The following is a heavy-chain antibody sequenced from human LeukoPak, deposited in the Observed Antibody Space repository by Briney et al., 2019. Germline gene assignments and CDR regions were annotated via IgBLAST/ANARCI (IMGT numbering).Heavy chain of an antibody. CDR3: ARVATAMDRFHSDY. CDR2: INAGNGNT. D-gene: IGHD5-18*01. Sequence: ASVKVSCKASGYTFTSYAMHWVRQAPGQRLEWMGWINAGNGNTKYSQKFQGRVTITRDTSASTAYMELSSLRSEDTAVYYCARVATAMDRFHSDYWGQGTLVTVSS. V-gene: IGHV1-3*01. J-gene: IGHJ4*02. CDR1: GYTFTSYA.